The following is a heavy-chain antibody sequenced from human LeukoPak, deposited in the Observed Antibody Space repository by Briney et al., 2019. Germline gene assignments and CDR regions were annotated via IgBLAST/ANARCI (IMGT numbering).Heavy chain of an antibody. J-gene: IGHJ3*02. CDR2: IYYSGST. CDR3: AREGDTASPVGAFDI. V-gene: IGHV4-39*02. Sequence: SETLSLTCTVSGGSISSSSYYWGWIRQPPGKGLEWIGSIYYSGSTYYNPSLKSRVTISGDTSKNQFSLKLSSVTAADTAVYYCAREGDTASPVGAFDIWGQGTMVTVSS. D-gene: IGHD5-18*01. CDR1: GGSISSSSYY.